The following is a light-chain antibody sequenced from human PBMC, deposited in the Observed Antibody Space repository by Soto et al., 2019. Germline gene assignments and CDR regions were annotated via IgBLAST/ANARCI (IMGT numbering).Light chain of an antibody. CDR2: GNS. CDR3: AAWDDSLNAWA. J-gene: IGLJ3*02. CDR1: SSNIGAGYD. Sequence: QAVVTQPPSVSGAPGQRVTISCTGSSSNIGAGYDVHWYQQLPGTAPKLLIYGNSNRPSGVPDRFSGSQSGTSASLAISGLQSEDEADYICAAWDDSLNAWAFGGGTKLTV. V-gene: IGLV1-40*01.